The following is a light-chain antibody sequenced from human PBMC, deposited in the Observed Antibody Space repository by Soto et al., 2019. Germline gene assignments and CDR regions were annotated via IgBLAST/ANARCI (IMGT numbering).Light chain of an antibody. CDR2: DVS. CDR3: CSYAGSYTHVV. Sequence: QSALTQPRSVSGSPGQSVTISCTGTSSDVGGYNYVSWYQQHPGKAPKLMIYDVSKRPSGVPDRFSGSKSSNTASLTISGLQAEDEADYYCCSYAGSYTHVVFGGGTKLTVL. CDR1: SSDVGGYNY. J-gene: IGLJ2*01. V-gene: IGLV2-11*01.